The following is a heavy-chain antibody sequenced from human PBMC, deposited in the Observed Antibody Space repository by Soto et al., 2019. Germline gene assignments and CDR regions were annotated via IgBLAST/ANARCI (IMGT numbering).Heavy chain of an antibody. CDR2: IQWHDDK. J-gene: IGHJ4*02. D-gene: IGHD1-20*01. CDR1: RLSLSTAGEG. CDR3: AYHRWGPRIY. Sequence: SPQTLKRTGTLSRLSLSTAGEGVGWFLQPTVKALEWLARIQWHDDKYYRPSLRNRLTITKATSKNQVVLTMSHTHPVDTATYYCAYHRWGPRIYWGQGRLVTDSP. V-gene: IGHV2-5*01.